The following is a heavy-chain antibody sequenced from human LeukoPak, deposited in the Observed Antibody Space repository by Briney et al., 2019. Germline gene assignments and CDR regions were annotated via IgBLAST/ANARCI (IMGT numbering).Heavy chain of an antibody. CDR3: ASQWLALTWFDP. J-gene: IGHJ5*02. CDR1: GFAFSRSW. V-gene: IGHV3-7*01. Sequence: GGSLRLSCAASGFAFSRSWMSWVRQAPGKGLEWVANIDQDGSDKYYVDSVKGRFTISRDNAKDSLYLQMNSLRGEDTAVYYCASQWLALTWFDPWGQGTLVTVSS. CDR2: IDQDGSDK. D-gene: IGHD6-19*01.